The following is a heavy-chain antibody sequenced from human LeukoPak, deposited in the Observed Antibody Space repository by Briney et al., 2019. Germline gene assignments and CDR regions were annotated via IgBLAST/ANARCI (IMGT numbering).Heavy chain of an antibody. CDR2: IYYSGTT. V-gene: IGHV4-59*01. CDR1: GGSISPYY. J-gene: IGHJ4*02. D-gene: IGHD2-15*01. CDR3: ARDRASGGGFDY. Sequence: PETLSLTCSVSGGSISPYYWSWIRQPPGKGLEWIGYIYYSGTTNYNPSLQSRVTISVATSKNQFSLKLSSVTAADTALYYCARDRASGGGFDYWGQGTLVTVSS.